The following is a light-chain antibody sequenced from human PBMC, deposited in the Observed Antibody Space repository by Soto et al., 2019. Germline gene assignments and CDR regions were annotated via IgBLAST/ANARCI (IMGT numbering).Light chain of an antibody. CDR1: SSDVGGFNY. Sequence: QSVLTQPASVSGSPGQSITISCTGTSSDVGGFNYVSWYQHSPGKGPKLIIYEVFNRPSEVPDRFSGSKSGTSASLAISGLQSDDEADYYCATWDDSLNGPMFGGGTKLTVL. J-gene: IGLJ3*02. V-gene: IGLV2-14*01. CDR3: ATWDDSLNGPM. CDR2: EVF.